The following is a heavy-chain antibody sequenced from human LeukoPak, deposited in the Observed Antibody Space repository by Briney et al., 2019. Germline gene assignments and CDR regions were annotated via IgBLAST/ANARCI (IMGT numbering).Heavy chain of an antibody. J-gene: IGHJ6*03. CDR2: IIPIFGTA. V-gene: IGHV1-69*05. CDR3: ARVRSERFLLYYYYYYYMDV. Sequence: SVKVSCKASGGTFSSYAISWVRQAPGQGLGWMGGIIPIFGTANYAQKFQGRVTITTDESTSTAYMELSSLRSEDTAVYYCARVRSERFLLYYYYYYYMDVWGKGTTVTVSS. CDR1: GGTFSSYA. D-gene: IGHD2-15*01.